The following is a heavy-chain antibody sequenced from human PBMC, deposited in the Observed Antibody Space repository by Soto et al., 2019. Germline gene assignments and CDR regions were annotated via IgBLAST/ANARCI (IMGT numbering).Heavy chain of an antibody. CDR1: GGTFSSYA. J-gene: IGHJ5*02. CDR2: IIPIFGTA. CDR3: ARDFVLVPAAKHINWFDP. V-gene: IGHV1-69*12. Sequence: QVQLVQSGAEVKKPGSSVKVSCKASGGTFSSYAISWVRQAPGQGLEWMGGIIPIFGTANYAQKFQGRVTITADESTSTAYMELSSLRSEDTAVYYCARDFVLVPAAKHINWFDPWGQGTLVTVSS. D-gene: IGHD2-2*01.